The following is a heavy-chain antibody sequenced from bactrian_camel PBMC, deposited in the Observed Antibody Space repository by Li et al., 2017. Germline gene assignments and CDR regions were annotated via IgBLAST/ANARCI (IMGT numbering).Heavy chain of an antibody. V-gene: IGHV3S5*01. CDR3: AAAPTPLYGGSCRGVRNYDF. J-gene: IGHJ4*01. D-gene: IGHD6*01. Sequence: VQLVESGGGLVQPGGSLRLSCAASGFTFSSYYMSWVRQAPGKGLEWVSSIYTGGGYPVTYADSVKGRFTISQDNAERTLYLQTNNLKPDDTGLYYCAAAPTPLYGGSCRGVRNYDFRGQGTQVTVS. CDR2: IYTGGGYPV. CDR1: GFTFSSYY.